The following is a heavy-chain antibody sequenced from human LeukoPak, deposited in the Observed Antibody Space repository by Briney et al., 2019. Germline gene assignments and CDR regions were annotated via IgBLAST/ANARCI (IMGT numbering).Heavy chain of an antibody. D-gene: IGHD6-19*01. Sequence: GGSLRLSCAASGFTFSSYTMNWVRQAPGKGLEWVSSINSNSNYMSYADSVKGRFTISRDNSKNTVYLQMNSLRVEDTAIYYCARSGSGWFDRWGQGTLVTVSA. J-gene: IGHJ5*02. V-gene: IGHV3-21*01. CDR2: INSNSNYM. CDR3: ARSGSGWFDR. CDR1: GFTFSSYT.